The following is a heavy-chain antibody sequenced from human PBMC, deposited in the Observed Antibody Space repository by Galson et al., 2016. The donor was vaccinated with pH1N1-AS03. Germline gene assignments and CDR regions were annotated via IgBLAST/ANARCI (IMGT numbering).Heavy chain of an antibody. CDR2: ISWNSGSL. J-gene: IGHJ4*02. Sequence: PRLSCAASGFTFGDYALHWVRQFPGKGLEWVAGISWNSGSLAYTDSVKGRFTISRDNAKNSLYLQLNGLRPEDTALYYCAKDMDWIQTGDFLIDYWGQGTLVTVSS. D-gene: IGHD2-21*01. CDR1: GFTFGDYA. V-gene: IGHV3-9*01. CDR3: AKDMDWIQTGDFLIDY.